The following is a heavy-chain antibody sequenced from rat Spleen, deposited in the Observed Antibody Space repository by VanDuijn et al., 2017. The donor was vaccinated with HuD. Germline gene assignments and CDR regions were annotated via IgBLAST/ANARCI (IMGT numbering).Heavy chain of an antibody. CDR2: ISPSGGST. CDR3: ATEELGRGYFDY. Sequence: VQLVESGGGLVQPGRSLKLSCAASGFTFSNYGLHWIRQAPTKGLEWVASISPSGGSTYYRGSVKGRFTISRDNTKSTLYLQMDSLRSDDTATYYCATEELGRGYFDYWGQGVMVTVSS. D-gene: IGHD4-3*01. V-gene: IGHV5-19*01. J-gene: IGHJ2*01. CDR1: GFTFSNYG.